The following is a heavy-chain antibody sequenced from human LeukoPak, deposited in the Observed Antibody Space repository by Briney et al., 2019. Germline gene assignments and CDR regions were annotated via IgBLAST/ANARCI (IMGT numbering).Heavy chain of an antibody. D-gene: IGHD5-12*01. V-gene: IGHV3-74*01. CDR3: AKESGYDVDLEY. J-gene: IGHJ4*02. CDR2: INTDGSTT. Sequence: GGVSGINTDGSTTSYADSVKGRFTISRDNAKNTVYLQMSSLRAEDAAVYYCAKESGYDVDLEYWGQGALVTVSS.